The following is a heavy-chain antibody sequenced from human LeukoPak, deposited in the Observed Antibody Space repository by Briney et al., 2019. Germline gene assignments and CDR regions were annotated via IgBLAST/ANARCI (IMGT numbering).Heavy chain of an antibody. D-gene: IGHD3-22*01. V-gene: IGHV3-30*04. Sequence: GGSLRLSCAASGFTFSTYVMHWVRQAPGKGLEWVAVISYDGSNKYYADSVKGRFTISRDNSKNTLYLQMNSLRAEDTAVYYCARDRPMIVVADAFDIWGQGTMVTVSS. CDR3: ARDRPMIVVADAFDI. CDR1: GFTFSTYV. J-gene: IGHJ3*02. CDR2: ISYDGSNK.